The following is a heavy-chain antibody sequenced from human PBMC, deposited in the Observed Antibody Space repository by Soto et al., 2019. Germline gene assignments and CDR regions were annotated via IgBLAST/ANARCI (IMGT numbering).Heavy chain of an antibody. CDR2: ISGSGGST. V-gene: IGHV3-23*01. CDR1: GFTFSSYA. Sequence: GESLKISCAASGFTFSSYAMNWVRQAPGKGLEWVSVISGSGGSTYYADSVKGRFTISRDNSKNTLYLQMNGLRAEDTAVYYCVRNYTSTSCYRGLDYWGQGTLVTVSS. CDR3: VRNYTSTSCYRGLDY. D-gene: IGHD2-2*02. J-gene: IGHJ4*02.